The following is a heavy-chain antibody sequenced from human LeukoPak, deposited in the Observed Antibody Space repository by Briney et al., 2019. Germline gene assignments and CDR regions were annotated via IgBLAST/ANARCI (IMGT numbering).Heavy chain of an antibody. D-gene: IGHD4-17*01. Sequence: AGGSLRLSCAASGFTFSSYAMSWVRQAPGKGLEWVSAISGSGGSTYYADSVKGRFTISRDNSKNTLYLQMNSLRAEDTAVYYCAKGGVRGDYYWFDPWGQGTLVTVSS. CDR1: GFTFSSYA. CDR2: ISGSGGST. V-gene: IGHV3-23*01. CDR3: AKGGVRGDYYWFDP. J-gene: IGHJ5*02.